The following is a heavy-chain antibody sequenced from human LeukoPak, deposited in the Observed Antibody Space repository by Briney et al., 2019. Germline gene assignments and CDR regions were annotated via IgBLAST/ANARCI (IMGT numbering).Heavy chain of an antibody. D-gene: IGHD3-10*01. Sequence: SETLSLTCTVSGGSISNSHSYWGWVRLPPGRGLEWIGTVYSGGNTYYNPSLKSRVTISIDTSKNHFSLRLNSVTAADTAVYYCARHPPEGHSAFGYWGQGALVTVSS. CDR3: ARHPPEGHSAFGY. J-gene: IGHJ4*02. CDR2: VYSGGNT. CDR1: GGSISNSHSY. V-gene: IGHV4-39*01.